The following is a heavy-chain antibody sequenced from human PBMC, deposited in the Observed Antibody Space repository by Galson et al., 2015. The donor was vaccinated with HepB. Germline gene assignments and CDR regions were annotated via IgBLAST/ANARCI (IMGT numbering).Heavy chain of an antibody. CDR3: ARDLTVSLDP. Sequence: SVKVSCKASGYTLSNYAINWVRQAPGQGLEWMGWINTNTGNPTYAQGFTGRFVFSLDTSFSTAYLQISSLKAEDTAVYYCARDLTVSLDPWGQGTLVTVSS. CDR2: INTNTGNP. D-gene: IGHD2/OR15-2a*01. J-gene: IGHJ5*02. V-gene: IGHV7-4-1*02. CDR1: GYTLSNYA.